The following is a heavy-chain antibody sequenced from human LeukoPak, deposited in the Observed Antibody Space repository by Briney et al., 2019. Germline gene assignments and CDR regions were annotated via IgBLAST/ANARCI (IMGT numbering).Heavy chain of an antibody. CDR2: INHSGRT. J-gene: IGHJ4*02. D-gene: IGHD5-18*01. Sequence: SETLSLTCAVYGGSFSGYYWSWIRQPPGKGLEWIGEINHSGRTNYNPSLKSRVTISVDTSRNQFSLKLSSVTAADTAVYYCARGGLWLFRWGQGTLVTVSS. CDR3: ARGGLWLFR. CDR1: GGSFSGYY. V-gene: IGHV4-34*01.